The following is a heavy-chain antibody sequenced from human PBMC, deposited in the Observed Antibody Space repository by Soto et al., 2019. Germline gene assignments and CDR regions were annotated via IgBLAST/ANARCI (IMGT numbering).Heavy chain of an antibody. Sequence: ASVKVSCKASGYTFTSYYMHWVRQAPGQGLEWMRIINPSGGSTSYAQKFQGRVTMTRDTSTSTVYMELSSLRSEDTAVYYCARDREHCSGGSCYLHFYYYGMDVWGQGTTVTVSS. J-gene: IGHJ6*02. CDR2: INPSGGST. V-gene: IGHV1-46*01. D-gene: IGHD2-15*01. CDR1: GYTFTSYY. CDR3: ARDREHCSGGSCYLHFYYYGMDV.